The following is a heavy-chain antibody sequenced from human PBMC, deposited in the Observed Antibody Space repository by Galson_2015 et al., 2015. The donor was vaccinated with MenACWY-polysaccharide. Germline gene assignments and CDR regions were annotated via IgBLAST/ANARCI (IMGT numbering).Heavy chain of an antibody. CDR2: ISSGGTI. D-gene: IGHD1-26*01. CDR3: ARVLKGLVGATPDY. Sequence: SLRLSCAASGFTFSSYRMDWVRQAPGKGLEWVSYISSGGTIYYADSVKGRFTISRDNAKNSLYLQVNSLRDDDTAVYYCARVLKGLVGATPDYWGQGTLVTVSS. CDR1: GFTFSSYR. J-gene: IGHJ4*02. V-gene: IGHV3-48*02.